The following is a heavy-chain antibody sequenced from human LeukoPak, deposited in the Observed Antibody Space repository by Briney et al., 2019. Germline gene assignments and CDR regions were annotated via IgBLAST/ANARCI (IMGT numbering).Heavy chain of an antibody. CDR3: ARSHYTLPYYFDY. D-gene: IGHD1-26*01. CDR1: GFTFSSHA. V-gene: IGHV3-30-3*01. Sequence: PGRSLRLSCAASGFTFSSHAMHWVRQAPGKGLEWVAVISYDGSNKYYADSVKGRFTISRDNSKNTLYLQMNSLRAEDTAVYYCARSHYTLPYYFDYWGQGTLVTVSS. J-gene: IGHJ4*02. CDR2: ISYDGSNK.